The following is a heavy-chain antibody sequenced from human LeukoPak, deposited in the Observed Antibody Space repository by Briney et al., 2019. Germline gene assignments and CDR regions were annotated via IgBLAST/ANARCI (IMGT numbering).Heavy chain of an antibody. CDR1: GFTFSSYE. Sequence: PGGSLRLSCAASGFTFSSYEVNWVRQAPGKGLEWVSYISSSGSTIYYADSVKGRFTISRDNAKNSLYLQMNSLRAEDTAVYYCAGVYCSGGSCYSGWFDPWGQGTLVTVSS. J-gene: IGHJ5*02. CDR2: ISSSGSTI. CDR3: AGVYCSGGSCYSGWFDP. D-gene: IGHD2-15*01. V-gene: IGHV3-48*03.